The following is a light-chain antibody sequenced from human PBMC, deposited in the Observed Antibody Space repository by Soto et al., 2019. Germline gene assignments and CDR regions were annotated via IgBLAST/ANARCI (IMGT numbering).Light chain of an antibody. CDR1: QTISTF. CDR3: QQYASLPIT. J-gene: IGKJ5*01. CDR2: DAS. Sequence: DIQMTQSPSSLSSSVGDRVTITCRASQTISTFLNWYQQKPGKAPKLLIYDASNLETGVPSRFSGSGSGTDFTFTISSLQPEDIATYYCQQYASLPITFGQGTRLEIK. V-gene: IGKV1-33*01.